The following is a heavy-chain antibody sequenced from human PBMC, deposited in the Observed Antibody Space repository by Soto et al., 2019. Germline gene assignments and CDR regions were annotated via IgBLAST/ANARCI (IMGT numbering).Heavy chain of an antibody. CDR1: GFTFSSYG. Sequence: PGGSLRLSCAASGFTFSSYGMHWVRQAPGKGLEWVAVISYDGSNKYYADSVRGRFTVSRDNSQNTLYLQMNSLRAEDTAVYYCAKTAYSSGWSAVSDYWGQGTLVTVSS. CDR2: ISYDGSNK. J-gene: IGHJ4*02. CDR3: AKTAYSSGWSAVSDY. V-gene: IGHV3-30*18. D-gene: IGHD6-19*01.